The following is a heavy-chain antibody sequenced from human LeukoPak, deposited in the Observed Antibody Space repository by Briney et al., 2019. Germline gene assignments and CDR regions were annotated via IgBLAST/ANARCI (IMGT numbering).Heavy chain of an antibody. V-gene: IGHV3-33*08. Sequence: GGSLRLSCAASGFTFSSYAMSWVRQAPGKGLEWVAVIWYDGSNKYYADSVKGRFTISRDNSKNTLYLQMNSLRAEDTAVYYCARAHPYYYGSGSYYNVVAPPDYWGQGTLVTVSS. CDR2: IWYDGSNK. CDR3: ARAHPYYYGSGSYYNVVAPPDY. D-gene: IGHD3-10*01. J-gene: IGHJ4*02. CDR1: GFTFSSYA.